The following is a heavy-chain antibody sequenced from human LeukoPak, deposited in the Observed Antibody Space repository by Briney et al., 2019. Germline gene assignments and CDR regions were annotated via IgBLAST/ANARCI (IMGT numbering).Heavy chain of an antibody. D-gene: IGHD3-16*01. CDR1: GGSISSGSYY. CDR2: ISTTGST. CDR3: AGGPDGITSDY. J-gene: IGHJ4*02. V-gene: IGHV4-61*02. Sequence: PSETLSLTCTVSGGSISSGSYYWSWIRQPAGKGLEWVGRISTTGSTNCNPSLKSRVTISLDTSKNQFSLKLSSVTTADTAVYYCAGGPDGITSDYWGQGTLVTVSS.